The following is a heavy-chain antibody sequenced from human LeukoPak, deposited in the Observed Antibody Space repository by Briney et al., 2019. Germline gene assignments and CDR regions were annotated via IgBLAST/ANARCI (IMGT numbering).Heavy chain of an antibody. CDR3: AQGSHYYGSGSHRRGHYFDY. CDR1: GFTFSSYG. Sequence: GGSLRLSCAASGFTFSSYGMHWVRQAPGKGLEWVAVISYDGSNKYYADSVKGRFTISRDNSKNTLYLQMNSLRAGDTAIYYCAQGSHYYGSGSHRRGHYFDYWGQGTLVTVSS. CDR2: ISYDGSNK. J-gene: IGHJ4*02. V-gene: IGHV3-30*18. D-gene: IGHD3-10*01.